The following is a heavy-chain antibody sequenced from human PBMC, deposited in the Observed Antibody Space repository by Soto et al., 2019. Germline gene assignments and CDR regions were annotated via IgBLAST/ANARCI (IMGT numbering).Heavy chain of an antibody. V-gene: IGHV4-39*02. CDR2: IYYTGSV. CDR1: GGSINSDY. CDR3: AKHPPGSTYFDY. Sequence: SETLSLTCTVSGGSINSDYWDWFRQPPGKGLEWIGNIYYTGSVYYNPSLGGRVTMSIDTSKNHFSLTLTSVTAADTAVFYCAKHPPGSTYFDYWGQGILVTVSS. J-gene: IGHJ4*02. D-gene: IGHD2-21*01.